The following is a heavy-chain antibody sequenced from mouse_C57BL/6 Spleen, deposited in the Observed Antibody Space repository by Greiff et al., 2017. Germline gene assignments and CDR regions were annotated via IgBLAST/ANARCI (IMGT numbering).Heavy chain of an antibody. CDR1: GYTFTSYW. Sequence: VQLQQPGAELVKPGASVKMSCKASGYTFTSYWITWVKQRPGQGLEWIGDIYPGSGSTNYNEKFKSKATLTVDTSSSTAYMQLSSLTSEDSAVYYCARWGDGYHSMDYWGQGTSVTVSS. V-gene: IGHV1-55*01. D-gene: IGHD2-3*01. J-gene: IGHJ4*01. CDR2: IYPGSGST. CDR3: ARWGDGYHSMDY.